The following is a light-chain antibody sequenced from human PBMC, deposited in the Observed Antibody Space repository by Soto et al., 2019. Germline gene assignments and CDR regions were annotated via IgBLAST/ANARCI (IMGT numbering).Light chain of an antibody. V-gene: IGKV1-39*01. CDR1: QSISSF. CDR2: GAS. J-gene: IGKJ5*01. Sequence: DIQMTQSPSSLSASVGDRVTITCRASQSISSFLNWHQHKQGKAPKVLIYGASSLQSGVPSRFSGSGSGTDLTLTISSLQSEDFATYYCQQGYSTPITFGQGTRLDIK. CDR3: QQGYSTPIT.